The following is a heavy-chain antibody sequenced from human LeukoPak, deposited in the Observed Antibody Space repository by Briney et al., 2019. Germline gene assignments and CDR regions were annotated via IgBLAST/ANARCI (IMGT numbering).Heavy chain of an antibody. D-gene: IGHD3-16*01. Sequence: GGSLRLSCAASGFTFSSYSMNWVRQAPGRGLEWVANIKEDGSDKQYVDSVQGRFTISRDNAENSLYLQMNSLRAEDTAVYYCVRGSGVWVGPGIGRPLDVWGKGTAVTVSS. V-gene: IGHV3-7*01. CDR1: GFTFSSYS. CDR2: IKEDGSDK. CDR3: VRGSGVWVGPGIGRPLDV. J-gene: IGHJ6*04.